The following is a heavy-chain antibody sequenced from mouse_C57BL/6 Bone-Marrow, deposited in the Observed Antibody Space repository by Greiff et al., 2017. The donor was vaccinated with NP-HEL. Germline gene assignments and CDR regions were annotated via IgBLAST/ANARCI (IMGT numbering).Heavy chain of an antibody. J-gene: IGHJ1*03. CDR3: TRRVDWDFDG. V-gene: IGHV14-4*01. Sequence: VQLQQSGAELVRPGASVKLSCTASGFNIKDDYMHWVKQRPEQGLEWIGWLDPENGDTEYASKFQGKATITADTSSNTAYLQLSKLTSEDTAVYYCTRRVDWDFDGWGTGTTVTV. CDR1: GFNIKDDY. CDR2: LDPENGDT.